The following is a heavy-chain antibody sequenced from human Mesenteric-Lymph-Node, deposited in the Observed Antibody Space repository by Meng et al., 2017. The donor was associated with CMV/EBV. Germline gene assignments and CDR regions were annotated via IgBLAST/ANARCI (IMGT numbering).Heavy chain of an antibody. V-gene: IGHV3-9*01. J-gene: IGHJ4*02. CDR3: ARDMDPATSDYYGSGGFDY. Sequence: SLKISCAASGFTFDDYAMHWVRQAPGKGLEWVSGISWNSGSIGYADSVKGRFTISRDNAKNSLYLQIDSLRADDTAVYYCARDMDPATSDYYGSGGFDYWGQGTLVTVSS. CDR1: GFTFDDYA. CDR2: ISWNSGSI. D-gene: IGHD3-10*01.